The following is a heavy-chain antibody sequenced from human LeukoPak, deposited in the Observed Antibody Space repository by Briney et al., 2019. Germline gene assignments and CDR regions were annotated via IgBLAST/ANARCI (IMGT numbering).Heavy chain of an antibody. CDR2: ISWNSGSI. CDR3: AKDPGPYSSGFGH. Sequence: GGSLRLSCAASGFTFDDYAMHWVWQAPGKGLEWVSGISWNSGSIGYADSVKGRFTISRDNAKNSLYLQMNSLRAEDTALYYCAKDPGPYSSGFGHWGQGTLVTVSS. CDR1: GFTFDDYA. V-gene: IGHV3-9*01. D-gene: IGHD6-19*01. J-gene: IGHJ4*02.